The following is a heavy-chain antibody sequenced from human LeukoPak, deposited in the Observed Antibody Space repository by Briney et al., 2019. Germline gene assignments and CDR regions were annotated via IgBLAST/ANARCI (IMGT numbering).Heavy chain of an antibody. CDR3: AKGPQVGSGYHPHY. CDR2: ITGSDDRT. V-gene: IGHV3-23*01. D-gene: IGHD3-22*01. Sequence: GGSLSLSCAASGFTFSSAAMTWVRQAPGKGLEWVSTITGSDDRTYYADSVRGRFTISRDYSKNTLRLQMNSLRVEDTAIYYCAKGPQVGSGYHPHYWDQGTLVTVSS. J-gene: IGHJ4*02. CDR1: GFTFSSAA.